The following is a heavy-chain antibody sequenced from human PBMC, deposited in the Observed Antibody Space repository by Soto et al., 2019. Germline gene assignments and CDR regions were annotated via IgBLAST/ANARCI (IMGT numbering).Heavy chain of an antibody. V-gene: IGHV3-53*02. Sequence: EEQVVETGGGLIQPGGSLRLSCAAAGFTLSSNYMSWVRQAPGKGLEWVSVIYSGGSIYYADSVKGRFTISRDNSKNSLYLKMNNLRAEDTAIYYCARGENDAFDIWGQGTMVTVSS. CDR3: ARGENDAFDI. J-gene: IGHJ3*02. CDR1: GFTLSSNY. CDR2: IYSGGSI.